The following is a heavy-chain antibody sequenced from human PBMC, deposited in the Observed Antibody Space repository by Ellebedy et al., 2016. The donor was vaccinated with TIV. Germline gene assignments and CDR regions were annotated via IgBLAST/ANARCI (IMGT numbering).Heavy chain of an antibody. J-gene: IGHJ6*02. D-gene: IGHD6-13*01. Sequence: GGSLRLSXAASGFTVSSDYMTWVRQAPGKGPECVAVIFSAGSTFYTDSVKGRFTISRDTSKNTIFLQMNSLRAEDTAIYYCARDKGEVAGGNPYGMDVWGQGTTVTVSS. CDR2: IFSAGST. V-gene: IGHV3-53*01. CDR1: GFTVSSDY. CDR3: ARDKGEVAGGNPYGMDV.